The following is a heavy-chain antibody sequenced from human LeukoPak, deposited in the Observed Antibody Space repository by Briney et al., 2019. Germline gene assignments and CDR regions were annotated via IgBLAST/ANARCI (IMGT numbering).Heavy chain of an antibody. Sequence: SETLSLNCTLYGDSLNDYYWGWIRQPPGKGLEWIGDINHSGGTIYNPSLWSRLTLSIDTSKNKFYLQLTSVTAADTGVYFCARVSDTLISFRGLISYFDYCGQGALVTVSS. CDR2: INHSGGT. CDR3: ARVSDTLISFRGLISYFDY. CDR1: GDSLNDYY. D-gene: IGHD3-16*02. V-gene: IGHV4-34*01. J-gene: IGHJ4*02.